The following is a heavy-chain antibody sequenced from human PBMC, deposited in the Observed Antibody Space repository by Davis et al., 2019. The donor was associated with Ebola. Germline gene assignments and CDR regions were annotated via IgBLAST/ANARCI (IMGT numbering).Heavy chain of an antibody. CDR2: ISYSGST. CDR3: ARTHTAMVTTNWFDP. CDR1: GGSFSGYY. D-gene: IGHD5-18*01. V-gene: IGHV4-34*01. Sequence: SETLSLTCAVYGGSFSGYYWSWIRQPPGKGPEWIGYISYSGSTKYNPSLKSRVTISGDTSKNQFSLKLSSVTAADTAVYYCARTHTAMVTTNWFDPWGQGTLVTVSS. J-gene: IGHJ5*02.